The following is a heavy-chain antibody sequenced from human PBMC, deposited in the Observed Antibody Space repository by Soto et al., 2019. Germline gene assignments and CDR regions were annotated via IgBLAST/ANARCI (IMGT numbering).Heavy chain of an antibody. CDR1: GASTSSHH. D-gene: IGHD3-22*01. J-gene: IGHJ3*02. Sequence: SENLLLTCTLSGASTSSHHWSWIRQPPGKGLEWIGYIYYSGSTNYNPSLKSRVTISVDTSKNQFSLKLSSVTAADTAVYYCARGLISGYYLYDAFDIWGQGTMVTVS. V-gene: IGHV4-59*11. CDR3: ARGLISGYYLYDAFDI. CDR2: IYYSGST.